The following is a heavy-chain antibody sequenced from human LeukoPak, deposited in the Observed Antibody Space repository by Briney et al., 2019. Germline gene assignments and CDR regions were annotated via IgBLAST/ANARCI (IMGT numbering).Heavy chain of an antibody. J-gene: IGHJ5*02. CDR2: IWYDGGSTK. CDR1: GFTFSSYG. D-gene: IGHD3-22*01. Sequence: GGSLRLSCAASGFTFSSYGMHWVRQAPGKGLEWVAVIWYDGGSTKYYADSVKGRFTISRDNSKNTLYLQMNSLRAEDTAVYYCARVSGYYESSGYYQDNWFDPWGQGTLVIVSS. CDR3: ARVSGYYESSGYYQDNWFDP. V-gene: IGHV3-33*08.